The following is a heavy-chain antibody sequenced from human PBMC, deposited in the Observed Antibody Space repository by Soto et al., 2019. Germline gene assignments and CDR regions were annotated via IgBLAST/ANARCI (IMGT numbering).Heavy chain of an antibody. CDR2: ISSSSSYI. CDR1: GFTFSSYS. V-gene: IGHV3-21*01. CDR3: ARSTIMTTVTTYRDY. Sequence: AGGSLRLSCAASGFTFSSYSMNWVRQAPGKGLEWVSSISSSSSYIYYADSVKGRFTISRDNAKNSLYLQMNSLRAEDTAVYYCARSTIMTTVTTYRDYWGQGTLVTVSS. D-gene: IGHD4-4*01. J-gene: IGHJ4*02.